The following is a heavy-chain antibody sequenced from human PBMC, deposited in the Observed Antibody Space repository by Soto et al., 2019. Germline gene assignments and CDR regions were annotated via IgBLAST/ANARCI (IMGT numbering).Heavy chain of an antibody. D-gene: IGHD2-2*01. CDR1: GFTVSNNY. CDR3: AHPPFHCISTSCHPTTLGAFDI. V-gene: IGHV3-66*01. CDR2: IYDGGST. Sequence: GSLRLSCAASGFTVSNNYMSWVRQAPGKGLEWVSVIYDGGSTYYAESVKDRFTISRDNSKNTLYLQMNSLRAEDTATYYCAHPPFHCISTSCHPTTLGAFDIWGQGTMVTFSS. J-gene: IGHJ3*02.